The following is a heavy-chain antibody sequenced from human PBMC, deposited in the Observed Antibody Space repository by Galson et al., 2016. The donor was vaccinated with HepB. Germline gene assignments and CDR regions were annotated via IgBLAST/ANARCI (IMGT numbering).Heavy chain of an antibody. J-gene: IGHJ4*02. D-gene: IGHD4/OR15-4a*01. V-gene: IGHV3-74*01. CDR3: VLVPRTKVPSFSFFDF. Sequence: SLRLSCAASGFTLSHYWMHWVRQAPGKGLLWVSRMNTDGSIINYADSVKGRFTISRDNAKNTLYLQMNSLRAADTAMYYCVLVPRTKVPSFSFFDFWGQGTLVAVSS. CDR1: GFTLSHYW. CDR2: MNTDGSII.